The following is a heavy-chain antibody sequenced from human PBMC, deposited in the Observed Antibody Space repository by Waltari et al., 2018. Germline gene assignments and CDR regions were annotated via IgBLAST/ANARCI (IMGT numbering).Heavy chain of an antibody. CDR2: ISWNSGSI. D-gene: IGHD5-18*01. J-gene: IGHJ4*02. CDR1: GFTFDDYA. CDR3: AKVGARELWFPFDY. V-gene: IGHV3-9*01. Sequence: EVQLVESGGGLVQPGRSLRLSCAASGFTFDDYAMHWVRQAPGKGLEWVSGISWNSGSIGYADSVKGRFTISRDNAKNSLYLQMNSLRAEDTALYYCAKVGARELWFPFDYWGQGTLVTVSS.